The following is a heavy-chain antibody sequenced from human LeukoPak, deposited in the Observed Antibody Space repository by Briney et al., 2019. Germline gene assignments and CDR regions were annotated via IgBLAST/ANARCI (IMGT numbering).Heavy chain of an antibody. CDR1: GFIFSNYG. Sequence: GGSLRLSCAASGFIFSNYGMSWVRQAPGKGLEWVSSISSSSSYIYYADSVKGRFTISRDNAKNSLYLQMNSLRAEDTAVYYCARDRATAYCGGDCPGSFDYWGQGTLVTVSS. J-gene: IGHJ4*02. D-gene: IGHD2-21*02. CDR2: ISSSSSYI. CDR3: ARDRATAYCGGDCPGSFDY. V-gene: IGHV3-21*01.